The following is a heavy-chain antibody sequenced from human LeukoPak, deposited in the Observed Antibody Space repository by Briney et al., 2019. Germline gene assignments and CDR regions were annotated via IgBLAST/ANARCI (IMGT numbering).Heavy chain of an antibody. Sequence: GGSLRLSCAASGFTFSSYGMHWVRQAPGKGLEWVAVISFDGSNEYYADSVKGRFTISRDNSKNTLYLEMNSLRAEDTAVYYCARDRPTSLRFDAFDIWGQGTMVTASS. V-gene: IGHV3-30*03. CDR2: ISFDGSNE. CDR3: ARDRPTSLRFDAFDI. D-gene: IGHD2-2*01. CDR1: GFTFSSYG. J-gene: IGHJ3*02.